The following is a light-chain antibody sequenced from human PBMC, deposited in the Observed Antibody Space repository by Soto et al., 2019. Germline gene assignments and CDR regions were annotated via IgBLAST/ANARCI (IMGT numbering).Light chain of an antibody. CDR2: GAS. Sequence: AIQMTQSPSSLSASVGDRVTITCRASQDIRKDLAWYQQKPGKAPQNLVYGASTLQTGVASRFSGSGSATDFTLTISSLQPEDSAAYYCLQDYNYPFTFGQGTKVDIK. CDR3: LQDYNYPFT. V-gene: IGKV1-6*01. J-gene: IGKJ2*01. CDR1: QDIRKD.